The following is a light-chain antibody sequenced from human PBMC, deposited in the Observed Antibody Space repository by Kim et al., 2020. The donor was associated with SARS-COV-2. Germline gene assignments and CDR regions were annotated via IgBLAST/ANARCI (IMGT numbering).Light chain of an antibody. CDR2: DAA. V-gene: IGKV3-11*01. CDR1: HNIGIN. Sequence: SPGEGATLSCRASHNIGINLAWYQQPSGQAPRLLIYDAAIRATGIPDKFSGSGSGTDFTLTIGSLDPEDFGIYFCQQHNQWPPAPSFGGGTKVDIK. CDR3: QQHNQWPPAPS. J-gene: IGKJ4*01.